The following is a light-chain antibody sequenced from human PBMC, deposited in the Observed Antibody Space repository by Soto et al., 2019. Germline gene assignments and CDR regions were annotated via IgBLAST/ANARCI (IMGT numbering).Light chain of an antibody. CDR1: SSDVGRYNY. CDR2: DVN. V-gene: IGLV2-14*01. CDR3: SSYTSSSTRVV. Sequence: QSALTQPASVSGSPGQSITISCTGTSSDVGRYNYVSWYQQHPGKAPKLMIYDVNNRPSGVSNRFSGSKSGNTASLTISGLQAEDEAYYYCSSYTSSSTRVVFGGGTKLTVL. J-gene: IGLJ2*01.